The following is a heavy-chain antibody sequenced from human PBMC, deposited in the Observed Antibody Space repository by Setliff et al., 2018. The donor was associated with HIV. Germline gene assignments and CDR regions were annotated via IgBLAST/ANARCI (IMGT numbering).Heavy chain of an antibody. V-gene: IGHV4-31*03. CDR3: ARTIQTSSSPFDF. Sequence: KPSETLSLTCTVSGDSISSGGYYWSWIRQYPGKGLEWIGYIYYSGSSYYNPSLQSRITMSVETSMNQFSLRLTSVTAADTAIYYCARTIQTSSSPFDFWGQGILVTVSS. CDR2: IYYSGSS. D-gene: IGHD6-19*01. CDR1: GDSISSGGYY. J-gene: IGHJ4*02.